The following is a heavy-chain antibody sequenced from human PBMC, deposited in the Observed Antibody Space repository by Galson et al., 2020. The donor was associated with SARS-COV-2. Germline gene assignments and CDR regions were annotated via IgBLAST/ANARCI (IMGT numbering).Heavy chain of an antibody. D-gene: IGHD2-21*01. V-gene: IGHV4-30-4*08. CDR3: ARGGWGGDFIDY. CDR2: IFSGGSA. J-gene: IGHJ4*02. Sequence: SETLSLTCSVSGGSISSGGYQWCWIRQPPGKGLEWIGYIFSGGSAYYNPSLTSRITISVDTSKNRFSLNLNSVPAADTAVYFCARGGWGGDFIDYWGQGALVTVFS. CDR1: GGSISSGGYQ.